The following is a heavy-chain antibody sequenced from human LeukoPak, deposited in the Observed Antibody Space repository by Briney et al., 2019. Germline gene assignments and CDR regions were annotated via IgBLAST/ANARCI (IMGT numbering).Heavy chain of an antibody. V-gene: IGHV3-7*01. CDR2: IKQDGSQS. D-gene: IGHD3-22*01. CDR3: ARHYDRSGYSLDY. Sequence: GGSLRLSCAASGFTFSSYWMTWVRQAPGKGLEWVANIKQDGSQSFYVDPVKGRFTISRDNAKSSLYLQMSSLDSEDTAVYYCARHYDRSGYSLDYWGQGTLVTVSS. CDR1: GFTFSSYW. J-gene: IGHJ4*02.